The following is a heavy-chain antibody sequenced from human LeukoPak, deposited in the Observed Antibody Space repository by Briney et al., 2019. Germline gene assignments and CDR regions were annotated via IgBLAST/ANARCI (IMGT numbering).Heavy chain of an antibody. D-gene: IGHD2-2*01. V-gene: IGHV3-23*01. CDR2: ISSSGGST. CDR1: GFTFSNYG. J-gene: IGHJ4*02. Sequence: GGSLRLSCAASGFTFSNYGMSWLRQAPEKGLEWISGISSSGGSTYYADSVKGRFTVSRDNSKNTLYVQMNSLRAEDTAVYYCAKRGLGSTSGAYFFDYWGQGTLVTVSS. CDR3: AKRGLGSTSGAYFFDY.